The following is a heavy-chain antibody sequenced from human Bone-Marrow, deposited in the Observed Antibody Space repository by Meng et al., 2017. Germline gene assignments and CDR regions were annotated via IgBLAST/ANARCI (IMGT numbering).Heavy chain of an antibody. CDR1: GGSISSYY. Sequence: GSLRLSCTVSGGSISSYYWSWIRQPPGKGLEWIGSIYYSGSTYYNPSLKSRVTISVDTSKNQFSLKLSSVTAADTAVYYCARDERGARFAWFDPWGQGTLVTVSS. J-gene: IGHJ5*02. CDR2: IYYSGST. CDR3: ARDERGARFAWFDP. D-gene: IGHD1-26*01. V-gene: IGHV4-59*12.